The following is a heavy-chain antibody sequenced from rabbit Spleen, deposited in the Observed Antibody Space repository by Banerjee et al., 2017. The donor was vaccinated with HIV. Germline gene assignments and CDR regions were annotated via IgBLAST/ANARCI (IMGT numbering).Heavy chain of an antibody. J-gene: IGHJ4*01. CDR3: ARAVGFPGTGYDYFNL. CDR2: INAVTGKA. V-gene: IGHV1S45*01. D-gene: IGHD8-1*01. Sequence: QEQLVESRGGLVQPGESLTLTCTASGFSFSNKAVMCWVRQAPGKGLEWIACINAVTGKAVYASWAKGRFTFSKTSSTTVDLKMTSLTAADTATYFCARAVGFPGTGYDYFNLWGPGTLVTVS. CDR1: GFSFSNKAV.